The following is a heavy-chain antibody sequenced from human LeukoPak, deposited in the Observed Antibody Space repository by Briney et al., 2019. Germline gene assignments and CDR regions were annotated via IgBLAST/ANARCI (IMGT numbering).Heavy chain of an antibody. CDR1: GYTFTSYD. J-gene: IGHJ3*02. Sequence: GASVKVSCKASGYTFTSYDINWVRQATGQGLEWMGWMNPNSGNTGYAQKFQGRVTMTEDTSTDTAYMELSSLRSEDTAVYYCATDLSYSGYDSFVTPNAFDIWGQGTMVTVSS. D-gene: IGHD5-12*01. CDR2: MNPNSGNT. V-gene: IGHV1-8*01. CDR3: ATDLSYSGYDSFVTPNAFDI.